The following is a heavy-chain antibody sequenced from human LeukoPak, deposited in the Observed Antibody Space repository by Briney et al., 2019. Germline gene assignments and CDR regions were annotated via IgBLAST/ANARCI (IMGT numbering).Heavy chain of an antibody. V-gene: IGHV4-31*03. CDR3: ARGGYCSGGSCRPHSNWFDP. CDR2: IYYSGST. Sequence: PSETLSLTCTVSGGSISSGGYYWSWIRQHPGKGLEWIGYIYYSGSTYYNPSLKSRVTISVDTSKNQFSLKLSSVTAADTAVYYCARGGYCSGGSCRPHSNWFDPWGQGTLVTVSS. CDR1: GGSISSGGYY. J-gene: IGHJ5*02. D-gene: IGHD2-15*01.